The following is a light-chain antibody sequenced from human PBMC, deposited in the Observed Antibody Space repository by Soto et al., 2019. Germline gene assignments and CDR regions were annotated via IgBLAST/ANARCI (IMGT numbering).Light chain of an antibody. CDR1: QSVGSN. CDR2: GAS. CDR3: QQCDNWLRT. V-gene: IGKV3-15*01. Sequence: EIVMTQSPATLSVSPGERATLSCRASQSVGSNLAWYQQKPGQAPRLLIYGASTRATGIPARFSGSGSGTEFTLTISSLQSEDFAVYYCQQCDNWLRTFGEGTQVDIK. J-gene: IGKJ1*01.